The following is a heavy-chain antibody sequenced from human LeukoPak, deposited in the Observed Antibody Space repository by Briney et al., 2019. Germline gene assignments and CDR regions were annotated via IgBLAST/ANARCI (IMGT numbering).Heavy chain of an antibody. J-gene: IGHJ4*02. V-gene: IGHV4-30-4*01. D-gene: IGHD3-9*01. CDR3: AGCHYDVLPGYRREFQY. CDR1: SFSIVSGDYY. CDR2: VYYSGST. Sequence: SQTLSLTCTVSSFSIVSGDYYWTWIRQRPGKGLEWIENVYYSGSTNYNPSLRSRVSISKDTSKNQFSLNLRSVTAADTALYFCAGCHYDVLPGYRREFQYWGPGSLVTVSS.